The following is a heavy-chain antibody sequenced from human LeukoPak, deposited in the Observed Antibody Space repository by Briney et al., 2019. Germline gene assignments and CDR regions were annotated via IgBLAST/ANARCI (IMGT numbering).Heavy chain of an antibody. J-gene: IGHJ4*02. V-gene: IGHV4-39*07. CDR3: ARVRGNYYDSSGYYPIYYFDY. CDR1: GGSISSSSYY. D-gene: IGHD3-22*01. CDR2: IYYSGST. Sequence: SETLSLTCTVSGGSISSSSYYWGWIRQPPGKGLEWIGSIYYSGSTNYNPSLKSRVTISVDTSKTQFSLKLSSVTAADTAVYYCARVRGNYYDSSGYYPIYYFDYWGQGTLVTVSS.